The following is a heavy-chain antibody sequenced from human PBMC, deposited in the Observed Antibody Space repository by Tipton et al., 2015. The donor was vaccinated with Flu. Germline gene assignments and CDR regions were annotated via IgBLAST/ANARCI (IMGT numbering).Heavy chain of an antibody. Sequence: GLVKPSETLSLTCAVYGGSFSGHYWTWIRQPPGKRLEWIGEINDSGNTNYNPYLKSRVSISVDTSKNQFSLKLRSVIAADTAVYYCARGSGYTNTYFDSWGRRTLVTVSS. CDR3: ARGSGYTNTYFDS. J-gene: IGHJ4*02. CDR1: GGSFSGHY. D-gene: IGHD5-12*01. CDR2: INDSGNT. V-gene: IGHV4-34*01.